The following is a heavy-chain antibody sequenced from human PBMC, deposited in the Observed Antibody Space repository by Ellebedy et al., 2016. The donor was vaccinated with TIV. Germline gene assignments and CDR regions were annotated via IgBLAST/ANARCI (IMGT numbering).Heavy chain of an antibody. D-gene: IGHD2-8*01. CDR1: GFTVNSYF. J-gene: IGHJ4*02. Sequence: GESLKISCAASGFTVNSYFMSWVRQAPGKGLEWVSNIDSDGSTTIYADSVKGRFTISRDNAKNTLYLQMNSLTVEDTGVYYCARGSDGQDYWGQGTLVTVSS. V-gene: IGHV3-74*01. CDR3: ARGSDGQDY. CDR2: IDSDGSTT.